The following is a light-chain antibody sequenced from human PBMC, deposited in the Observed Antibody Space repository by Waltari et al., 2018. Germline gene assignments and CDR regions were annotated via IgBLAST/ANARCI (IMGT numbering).Light chain of an antibody. CDR3: SSFTSTSTWV. CDR2: EVT. J-gene: IGLJ3*02. Sequence: QSALTQPASVSGSPGQSIAISCTGPSSDVGVYNYVSWFQQHPGEAPKLIIYEVTNRPSGVSNRFSGSKSGNTASLTISGLQAEDEGDYFCSSFTSTSTWVFGGGTRVAVL. V-gene: IGLV2-14*01. CDR1: SSDVGVYNY.